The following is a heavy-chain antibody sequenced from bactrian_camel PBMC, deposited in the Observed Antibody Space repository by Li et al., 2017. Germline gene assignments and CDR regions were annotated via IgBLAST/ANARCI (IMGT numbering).Heavy chain of an antibody. J-gene: IGHJ4*01. CDR2: IIHDGDIT. Sequence: HVQLVESGGDLVQPGGSLRLSCAASGFTFSRYHMSWVRQAPGKGLEWVSRIIHDGDITSYADSVKGRFTISRDNAKSTLYLQLNNLKAEDTAMYYCSMAGAAYWGQGTQVTVS. CDR3: SMAGAAY. V-gene: IGHV3S33*01. D-gene: IGHD1*01. CDR1: GFTFSRYH.